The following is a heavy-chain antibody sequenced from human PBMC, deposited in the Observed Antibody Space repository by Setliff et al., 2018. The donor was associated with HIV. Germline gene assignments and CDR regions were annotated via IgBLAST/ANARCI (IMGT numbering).Heavy chain of an antibody. Sequence: GGSLRLSCAASGFIFSSYSMNWVRQAPGKGLEWVSHISSTGRTIYYADSVKGRFTISRDNAKNSLYLQMNSLRAEDTAVYCCASGSTSWYNWFDPWGQGTLVTVSS. V-gene: IGHV3-48*04. J-gene: IGHJ5*02. CDR2: ISSTGRTI. CDR3: ASGSTSWYNWFDP. CDR1: GFIFSSYS. D-gene: IGHD2-2*01.